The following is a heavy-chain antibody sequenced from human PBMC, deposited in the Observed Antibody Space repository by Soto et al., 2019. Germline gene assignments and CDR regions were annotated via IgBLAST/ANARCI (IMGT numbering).Heavy chain of an antibody. J-gene: IGHJ4*02. Sequence: QVQLVESGGGVVQPGGSLRLTCSASGFTFNKHAIHWVRQAPGRGLEWLASISFDGSHPYYADSVGGRFTISRDNSKNTRSLHMNSLRGDDTAVYYCGRALGYYDYGEYVDFWGPGTRVTVFS. CDR3: GRALGYYDYGEYVDF. V-gene: IGHV3-30*04. D-gene: IGHD4-17*01. CDR1: GFTFNKHA. CDR2: ISFDGSHP.